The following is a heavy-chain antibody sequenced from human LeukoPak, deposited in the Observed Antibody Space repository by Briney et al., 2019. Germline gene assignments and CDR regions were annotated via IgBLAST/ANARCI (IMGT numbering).Heavy chain of an antibody. Sequence: SETLSLTCTVSGGSISSYYWSWLRQPPGKGLEWIGYIYYSGSTNYNPSLKSRVTISVDTSKNQFSLKLSSVTAADTAVYYCARAQRYSSGWYGMDVWGQGTTVTVSS. J-gene: IGHJ6*02. V-gene: IGHV4-59*01. CDR2: IYYSGST. CDR3: ARAQRYSSGWYGMDV. D-gene: IGHD6-19*01. CDR1: GGSISSYY.